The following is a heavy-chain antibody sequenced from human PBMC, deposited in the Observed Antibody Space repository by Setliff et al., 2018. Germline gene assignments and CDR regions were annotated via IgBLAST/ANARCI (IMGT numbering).Heavy chain of an antibody. Sequence: PGGSLRLSCAASGFTFSNYGMHWVRQAPGKGLEWVAVIWYDGSNEYYGDSVRGRFTISRDNSKNTLYLQMNSLRVEDTAVYYCAKVQESIVGALEYWGQGALVTVSS. J-gene: IGHJ4*02. CDR1: GFTFSNYG. CDR3: AKVQESIVGALEY. V-gene: IGHV3-30*02. D-gene: IGHD1-26*01. CDR2: IWYDGSNE.